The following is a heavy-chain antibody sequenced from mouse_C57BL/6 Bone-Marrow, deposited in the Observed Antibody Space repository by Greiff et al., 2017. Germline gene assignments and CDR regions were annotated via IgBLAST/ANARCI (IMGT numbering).Heavy chain of an antibody. CDR1: GYTFTSYG. CDR3: ASYGSSPFWYFDV. J-gene: IGHJ1*03. V-gene: IGHV1-81*01. CDR2: IYPRSGNT. Sequence: QVQLQQSGAELARPGASVKLSCKASGYTFTSYGISWVKQRTGQGLEWIGEIYPRSGNTYYNEKFKGKATLTADKSSSTAYMELRSLTSEDSAVYFCASYGSSPFWYFDVWGTGTTVTVSS. D-gene: IGHD1-1*01.